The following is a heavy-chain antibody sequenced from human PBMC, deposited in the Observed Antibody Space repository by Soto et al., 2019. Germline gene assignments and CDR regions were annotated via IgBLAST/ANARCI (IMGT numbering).Heavy chain of an antibody. V-gene: IGHV3-30*18. CDR3: AKGGYQLLFAADY. CDR1: GFTFSSYG. Sequence: GGSLRLSCAASGFTFSSYGMHWVRQAPGKGLEWVAVISYDGSNKYYADSVKGRFTISRDNSKNTLYLQMNSLRAEDTAVYYCAKGGYQLLFAADYWGQGTLVTVSS. J-gene: IGHJ4*02. CDR2: ISYDGSNK. D-gene: IGHD2-2*01.